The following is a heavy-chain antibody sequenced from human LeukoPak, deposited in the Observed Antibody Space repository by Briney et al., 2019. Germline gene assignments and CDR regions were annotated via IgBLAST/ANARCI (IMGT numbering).Heavy chain of an antibody. V-gene: IGHV3-7*01. CDR3: ARDRHGDTGDWSFDL. D-gene: IGHD4-17*01. J-gene: IGHJ2*01. CDR2: INQDGSEK. CDR1: GFTFSSYW. Sequence: PGGSLRLSCAASGFTFSSYWMSWVRQAPGKGLEWVANINQDGSEKYYVDSVKGRFTISRDNGRSSLFLQMNSLRVEDTAVYYCARDRHGDTGDWSFDLWGRGTLVTVSS.